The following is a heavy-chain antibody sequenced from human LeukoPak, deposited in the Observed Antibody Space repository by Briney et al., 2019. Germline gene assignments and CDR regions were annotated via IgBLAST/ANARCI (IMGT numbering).Heavy chain of an antibody. CDR2: IYDSGST. J-gene: IGHJ4*02. CDR3: ARFPRY. Sequence: SETLSLTCTVSGDSVSTYYWNWIRQPPGKGLEWIGYIYDSGSTNYNPSLKSRVTISVDTSKNQFSLKLSSVTAADTAVYYCARFPRYWGQGILVTVSS. V-gene: IGHV4-59*02. CDR1: GDSVSTYY.